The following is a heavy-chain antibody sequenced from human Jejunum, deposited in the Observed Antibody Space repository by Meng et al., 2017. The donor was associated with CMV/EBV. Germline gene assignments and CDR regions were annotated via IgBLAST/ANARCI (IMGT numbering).Heavy chain of an antibody. CDR1: GDIFNNYG. CDR2: IVPIFSTT. Sequence: QVQLVQSGAEWKKPGSSVKVSRKAFGDIFNNYGFPWVRQAPGQGLEWMGGIVPIFSTTNYAQKFQGRVTITADESTSTAYMELSSLTSEDTAVYYCVRPLVWNWGQGTLVTVSS. CDR3: VRPLVWN. V-gene: IGHV1-69*12. D-gene: IGHD2-8*01. J-gene: IGHJ1*01.